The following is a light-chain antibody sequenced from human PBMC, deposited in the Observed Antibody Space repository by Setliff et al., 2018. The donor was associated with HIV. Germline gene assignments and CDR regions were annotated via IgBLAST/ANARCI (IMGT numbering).Light chain of an antibody. J-gene: IGLJ1*01. CDR1: SSDVGRYNL. Sequence: QSALAQPASVSGSPGQSITISCTGTSSDVGRYNLVSWYQQHPGKAPKPMIYQATKRPSGVSNRFSGSKSGNTASLTISGLQAEDEADYYCCSNTGSNTYVFGTGTKV. CDR2: QAT. CDR3: CSNTGSNTYV. V-gene: IGLV2-23*01.